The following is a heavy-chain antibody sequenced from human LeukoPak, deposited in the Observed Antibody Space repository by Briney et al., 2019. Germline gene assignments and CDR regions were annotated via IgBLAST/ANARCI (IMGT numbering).Heavy chain of an antibody. J-gene: IGHJ6*02. V-gene: IGHV1-69*04. CDR3: ARARGSGYDLTQPDYGMDV. D-gene: IGHD5-12*01. CDR1: GGTFSSYA. Sequence: SVKVSCKASGGTFSSYAISWVRQAPGQGLEWMGRIIPILVIANYAQKFQGRVTITADKSTSTAYMELSSLRSEDTAVYYCARARGSGYDLTQPDYGMDVWGQGTTVTVSS. CDR2: IIPILVIA.